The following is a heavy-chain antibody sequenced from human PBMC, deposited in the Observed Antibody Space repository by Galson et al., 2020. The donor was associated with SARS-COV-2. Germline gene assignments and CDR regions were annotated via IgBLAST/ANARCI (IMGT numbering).Heavy chain of an antibody. J-gene: IGHJ5*02. D-gene: IGHD1-26*01. V-gene: IGHV4-59*01. CDR3: ARGLVGATLSLGNWFDP. Sequence: SETLSLTCTVSGGSISSYYWSWIRQPPGKGLEWIGYIYYSGSTNYNPSLKSRVTISVDTSKNQFSLKLSSVTAADTAVYYCARGLVGATLSLGNWFDPWGQGTLVTVSS. CDR1: GGSISSYY. CDR2: IYYSGST.